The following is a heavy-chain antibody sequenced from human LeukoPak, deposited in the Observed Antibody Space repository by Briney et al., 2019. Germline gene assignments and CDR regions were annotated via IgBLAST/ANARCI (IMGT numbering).Heavy chain of an antibody. V-gene: IGHV1-2*02. CDR3: AREGAHDYGDFRRPGLNFDY. Sequence: APVKVSCKASGYTFTGYYMHWVRQAPGQGLEWMGWINPNSGGTNYAQKFQGRVTMTRDTSISTAYMELSRLRSDDTAVYYCAREGAHDYGDFRRPGLNFDYWGQGTLVTVSS. D-gene: IGHD4-17*01. CDR1: GYTFTGYY. J-gene: IGHJ4*02. CDR2: INPNSGGT.